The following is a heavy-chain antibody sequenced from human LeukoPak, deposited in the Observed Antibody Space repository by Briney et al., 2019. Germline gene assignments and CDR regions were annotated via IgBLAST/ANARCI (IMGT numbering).Heavy chain of an antibody. J-gene: IGHJ4*02. CDR2: IYYSGST. CDR3: ARDYGDYGFDY. Sequence: SETLSLTCTVSGGSVSSGSYYWSWIRQPPGKGLEWIGYIYYSGSTNYNPSLKGRVTISVDTSKNQFSLKLSSVTAADTAVYYCARDYGDYGFDYWGQGTLVTVSS. CDR1: GGSVSSGSYY. D-gene: IGHD4-17*01. V-gene: IGHV4-61*01.